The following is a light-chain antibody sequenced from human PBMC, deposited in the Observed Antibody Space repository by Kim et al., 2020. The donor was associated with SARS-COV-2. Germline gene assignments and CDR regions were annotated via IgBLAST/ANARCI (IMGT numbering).Light chain of an antibody. J-gene: IGLJ1*01. CDR2: EVS. CDR1: SCDVGGYNY. Sequence: GQSVTISCTGTSCDVGGYNYVSWYQQHPGKAPKLMIYEVSKRPSGVPDRFSASKSGNTASLTVSGLQAEDEADYYCSSYTGSNTYVFGTGTKVTVL. CDR3: SSYTGSNTYV. V-gene: IGLV2-8*01.